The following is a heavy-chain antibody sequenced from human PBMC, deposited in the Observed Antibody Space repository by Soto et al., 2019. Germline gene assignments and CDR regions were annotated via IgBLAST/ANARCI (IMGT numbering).Heavy chain of an antibody. CDR3: ARGGASTGGMDV. J-gene: IGHJ6*02. D-gene: IGHD5-12*01. CDR2: INPYNGNT. CDR1: GYTFTSYG. Sequence: QVQLVQSGVEVKKPGASMKVSCKASGYTFTSYGFSWVRQAPGQGLEWMGWINPYNGNTNYAQNLQGRVTMTTDTPTSTAYEALRSLTSDDTAVYYCARGGASTGGMDVWGQGTTVTVSS. V-gene: IGHV1-18*01.